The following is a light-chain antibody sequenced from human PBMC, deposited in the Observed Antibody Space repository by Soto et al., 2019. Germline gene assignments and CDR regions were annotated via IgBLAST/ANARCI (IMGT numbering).Light chain of an antibody. J-gene: IGKJ1*01. CDR3: QQYGSPPQT. CDR1: QSVSSSY. Sequence: EIVLTQSPGTLSLSPGERATLSCRASQSVSSSYFPWYQQKPGQAPRPLIYGASSRATGIPDRFSGSGSGTDFTLTISRLEPEDFAVYYCQQYGSPPQTFGQGTKVDI. V-gene: IGKV3-20*01. CDR2: GAS.